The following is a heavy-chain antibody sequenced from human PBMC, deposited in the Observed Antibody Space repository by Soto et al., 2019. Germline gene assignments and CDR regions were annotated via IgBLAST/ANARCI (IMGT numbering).Heavy chain of an antibody. Sequence: GGSLRLSCAASGFTFSSYAMHWVRQAPGKGLEWVAVISYDGRNKYYADSVKGRFTISRDNSKNTLYLQMNSLRAEDTAVYYCARSELITMIVVVQDAFDIWGQGTMVTVSS. D-gene: IGHD3-22*01. J-gene: IGHJ3*02. CDR3: ARSELITMIVVVQDAFDI. V-gene: IGHV3-30*04. CDR2: ISYDGRNK. CDR1: GFTFSSYA.